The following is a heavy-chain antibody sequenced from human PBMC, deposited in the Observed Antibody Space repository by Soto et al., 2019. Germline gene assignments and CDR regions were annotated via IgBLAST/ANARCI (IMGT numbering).Heavy chain of an antibody. V-gene: IGHV1-18*01. CDR3: ARDHCTSCAPCDAFDI. CDR1: GYTFTSYG. Sequence: QVQLVQSGAEVKKPGASVKVSCKASGYTFTSYGISWVRQAPGQGLEWMGWISAYNGNTNYAQKLQGGVTMTTDTSTSTAYMEPRSLRSDDTAVYYCARDHCTSCAPCDAFDIWGQGTMVTVSS. D-gene: IGHD2-2*01. CDR2: ISAYNGNT. J-gene: IGHJ3*02.